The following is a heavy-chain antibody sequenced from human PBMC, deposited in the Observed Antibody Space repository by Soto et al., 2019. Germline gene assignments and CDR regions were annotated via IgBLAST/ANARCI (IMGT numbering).Heavy chain of an antibody. V-gene: IGHV4-30-4*01. J-gene: IGHJ6*02. D-gene: IGHD3-16*01. Sequence: NPSETLSLTCTVSGGSISSGDYYWSWVRQPPGKGLEWIGYIYYSGSTYYNPSLKSRVTISVDTSKNQFSLKLSSVTAADTAVYYCARSIMITFGGVNGMDVWGQGTTVTVSS. CDR1: GGSISSGDYY. CDR2: IYYSGST. CDR3: ARSIMITFGGVNGMDV.